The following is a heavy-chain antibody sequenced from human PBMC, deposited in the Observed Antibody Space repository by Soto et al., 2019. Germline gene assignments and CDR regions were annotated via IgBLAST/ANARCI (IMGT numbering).Heavy chain of an antibody. Sequence: GESLKISCKGSGYSFTSYWIGWVRQMPGKGLERMGIIYPGDSDTRYSPSFQGQVTISADKSITTTYLQWSSLKASDTAIYYCARLFDTSGWYDYWGQGTLVTVS. V-gene: IGHV5-51*01. J-gene: IGHJ4*02. CDR2: IYPGDSDT. CDR3: ARLFDTSGWYDY. D-gene: IGHD6-19*01. CDR1: GYSFTSYW.